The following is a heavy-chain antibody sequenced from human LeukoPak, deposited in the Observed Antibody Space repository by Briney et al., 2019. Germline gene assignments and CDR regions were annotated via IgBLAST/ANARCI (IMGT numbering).Heavy chain of an antibody. CDR3: ARGYCSGGSCYGGYNWFDP. V-gene: IGHV4-59*08. J-gene: IGHJ5*02. D-gene: IGHD2-15*01. Sequence: PSETLSLTCTVSGGSISSYYWSWIRQPPGKGLEWIGYIYYSGSTNYNPSLKSRVTISVDTSKNQFSLKLSSVTAADTAVYYCARGYCSGGSCYGGYNWFDPWGQGTLVTVSS. CDR1: GGSISSYY. CDR2: IYYSGST.